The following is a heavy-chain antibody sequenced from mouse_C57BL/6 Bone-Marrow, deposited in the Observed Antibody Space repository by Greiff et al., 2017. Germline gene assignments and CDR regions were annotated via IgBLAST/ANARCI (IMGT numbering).Heavy chain of an antibody. D-gene: IGHD1-1*01. J-gene: IGHJ3*01. CDR3: ARQRYYGPWFAY. V-gene: IGHV1-81*01. CDR1: GYTFTSYG. Sequence: VQLQQSGAELARPGASVKLSCKASGYTFTSYGISWVKQRTGQGLEWIGEIYPRSGNTYYNEKFKGKATLTADKSSSKAYMELRSLTSEDSAVYFCARQRYYGPWFAYWGQGTLVTVSA. CDR2: IYPRSGNT.